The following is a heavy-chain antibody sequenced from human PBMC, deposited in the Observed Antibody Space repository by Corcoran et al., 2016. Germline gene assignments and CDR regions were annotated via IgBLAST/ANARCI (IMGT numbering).Heavy chain of an antibody. D-gene: IGHD1-26*01. Sequence: EVQLVQSGAEVKKPGESLRISCKGSGYSFTSYWISWVRQMPGKGLEWMGRIDPSDSYTNYSPSFQGHVTIPADNSISTAYLQRTSLKASDTAMYYWAGIPGREGLDGMDVWGQGTTVTVSS. CDR1: GYSFTSYW. CDR2: IDPSDSYT. V-gene: IGHV5-10-1*03. CDR3: AGIPGREGLDGMDV. J-gene: IGHJ6*02.